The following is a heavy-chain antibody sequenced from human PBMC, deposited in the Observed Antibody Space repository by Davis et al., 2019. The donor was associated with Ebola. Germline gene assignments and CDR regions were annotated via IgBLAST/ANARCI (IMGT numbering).Heavy chain of an antibody. CDR3: ARVQLGSPAYYYYMDV. CDR1: GYTFTGYY. CDR2: INPNSGGT. Sequence: ASVKVSCKASGYTFTGYYMHWVRQAPGQGLEWMGWINPNSGGTNYAQKFQGRVTMTRDTSISTAYMELSRLRSDDTAVYYCARVQLGSPAYYYYMDVWGKGTTVTVSS. V-gene: IGHV1-2*02. D-gene: IGHD5-24*01. J-gene: IGHJ6*03.